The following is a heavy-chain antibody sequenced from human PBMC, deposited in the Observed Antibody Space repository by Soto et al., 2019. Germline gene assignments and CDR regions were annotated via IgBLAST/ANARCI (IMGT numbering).Heavy chain of an antibody. CDR2: INTDNGST. J-gene: IGHJ4*02. CDR3: ATGSGSGYVAALDY. D-gene: IGHD5-12*01. V-gene: IGHV1-3*04. Sequence: QVQFVQSGAEVTKPGASVKVSCKASGYTFATYSIHWVRQAPGQSLEWMGWINTDNGSTKYSQKFQGRVTITRDTSASTAYMELSSLTSEDTAVYYCATGSGSGYVAALDYWGQGTLVIVSS. CDR1: GYTFATYS.